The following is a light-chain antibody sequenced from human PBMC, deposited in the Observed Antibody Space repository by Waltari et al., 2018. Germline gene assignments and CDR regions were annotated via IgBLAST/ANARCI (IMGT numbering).Light chain of an antibody. CDR3: CSYAGSSTWV. V-gene: IGLV2-23*01. J-gene: IGLJ3*02. CDR2: EAT. CDR1: SSDFGPYNL. Sequence: QSALTQPASVSGSPGQSITISCTGTSSDFGPYNLISWYQHHPGKAPKLIIYEATKRPSGVSNRFSGSKSDNTASLTISGLQAEDEADYYCCSYAGSSTWVFGGGTKVTVL.